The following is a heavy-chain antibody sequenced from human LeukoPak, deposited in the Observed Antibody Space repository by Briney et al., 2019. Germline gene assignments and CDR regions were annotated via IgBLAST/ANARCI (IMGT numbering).Heavy chain of an antibody. CDR1: GGSFSGYY. CDR2: INHSGST. Sequence: SETLSLTCAVYGGSFSGYYWSWICQPPGKGLEWIGEINHSGSTNYNPSLKSRVTISVDTSKNQFSLKLSSVTAADTAVYYCARYKIVVVPAAMPGQNWFDPWGQGTLVTVSS. CDR3: ARYKIVVVPAAMPGQNWFDP. V-gene: IGHV4-34*01. D-gene: IGHD2-2*01. J-gene: IGHJ5*02.